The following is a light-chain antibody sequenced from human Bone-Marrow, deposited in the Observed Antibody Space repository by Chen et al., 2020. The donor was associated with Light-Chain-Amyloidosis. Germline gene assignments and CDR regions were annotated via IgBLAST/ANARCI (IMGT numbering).Light chain of an antibody. Sequence: SDALTQPPSVSVSPGQTARITCSGDDLPTKYAYWYQQKPGQAPVLVIHRDTERPSGISERFSGYSSGTTATLTISGVQAEDEADDHCQSADSSGTYEVIFGGGTKLTDL. CDR1: DLPTKY. V-gene: IGLV3-25*03. CDR2: RDT. CDR3: QSADSSGTYEVI. J-gene: IGLJ2*01.